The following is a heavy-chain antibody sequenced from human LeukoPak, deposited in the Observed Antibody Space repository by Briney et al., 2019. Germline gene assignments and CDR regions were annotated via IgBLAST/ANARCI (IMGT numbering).Heavy chain of an antibody. CDR2: ICYSGST. CDR3: ARDYQGKTL. Sequence: PSETLSLTCTVSGGSISSGGYYWSWIRQHPGKGLEYIGYICYSGSTYQNPSLKSRVTISEDTSKNQFSLKLSSVTAADTAVYYCARDYQGKTLWGQGTLVTVSS. V-gene: IGHV4-31*03. D-gene: IGHD2-2*01. J-gene: IGHJ4*02. CDR1: GGSISSGGYY.